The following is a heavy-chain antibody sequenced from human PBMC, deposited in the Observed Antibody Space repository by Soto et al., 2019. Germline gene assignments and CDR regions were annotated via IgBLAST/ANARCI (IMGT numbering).Heavy chain of an antibody. Sequence: QVQLGQSGAEVKKPGSSVKVACTASGGTFSSYAIRWVRQAPGQGREWMGGIIPILGTANYAQKFQGRVTITADESTSTAYMELSSLRSEETAVYYCASHVTDSNDDYGIDFWGQGTTVTVSS. CDR1: GGTFSSYA. CDR2: IIPILGTA. CDR3: ASHVTDSNDDYGIDF. J-gene: IGHJ6*02. V-gene: IGHV1-69*12. D-gene: IGHD4-4*01.